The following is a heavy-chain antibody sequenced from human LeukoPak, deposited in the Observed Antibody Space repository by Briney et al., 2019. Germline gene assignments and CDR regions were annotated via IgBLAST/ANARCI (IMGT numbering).Heavy chain of an antibody. D-gene: IGHD3-22*01. V-gene: IGHV1-24*01. J-gene: IGHJ4*02. CDR1: GYTLTELS. CDR3: ATRITMIVVVEPHFDY. Sequence: ASVKVSCKVSGYTLTELSMHWVRQAPGKGLECMGGFDPEDGETIYAQKFQGRVTMTEDTSTDTAYMELSSLRSEDTAVYYCATRITMIVVVEPHFDYWGQGTLVTVSS. CDR2: FDPEDGET.